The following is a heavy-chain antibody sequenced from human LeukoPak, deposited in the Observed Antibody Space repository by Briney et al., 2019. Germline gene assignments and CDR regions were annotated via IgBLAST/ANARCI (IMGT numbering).Heavy chain of an antibody. J-gene: IGHJ5*02. D-gene: IGHD3-10*01. Sequence: RACGRAVTGQYYLWVVHAPGKRNEWMGWINPKNGDTNYAQKFQTRVTMTRDTSISTAYMELRRLRSDDTAVFYCARIAGHTLVRARDSWFDPWGQGTLVTVSP. V-gene: IGHV1-2*02. CDR2: INPKNGDT. CDR3: ARIAGHTLVRARDSWFDP. CDR1: GRAVTGQY.